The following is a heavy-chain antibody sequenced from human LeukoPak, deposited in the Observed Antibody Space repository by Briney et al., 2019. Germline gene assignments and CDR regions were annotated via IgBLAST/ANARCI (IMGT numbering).Heavy chain of an antibody. CDR1: GGSIRSTSYY. CDR3: ARDRYYYDSSARYFDY. D-gene: IGHD3-22*01. V-gene: IGHV4-39*07. CDR2: IFYTGST. Sequence: SETLSLTCSVSGGSIRSTSYYWGWIRQPPGKGLEWIGNIFYTGSTYYNPSLKSRVTISIDTSRNQFSLKLSSVTAADTAVYYCARDRYYYDSSARYFDYWGQGTLVTVSS. J-gene: IGHJ4*02.